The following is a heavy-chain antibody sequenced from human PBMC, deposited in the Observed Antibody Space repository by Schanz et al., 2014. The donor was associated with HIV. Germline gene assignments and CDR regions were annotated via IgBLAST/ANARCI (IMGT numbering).Heavy chain of an antibody. Sequence: QEQLVESGGGVVQPGRSLRLSCAASGFSFDNYGMHWVRQAPGKGLEWVAVISYDGTNKKYEDSVKGRLTISRDNSKNTLYLQLKSLRPDDTXXYYXXKDRNYYDSRYRGKGNYYYYYGMDVWGQGTKVTVSS. D-gene: IGHD3-22*01. J-gene: IGHJ6*02. CDR2: ISYDGTNK. CDR3: XKDRNYYDSRYRGKGNYYYYYGMDV. CDR1: GFSFDNYG. V-gene: IGHV3-30*18.